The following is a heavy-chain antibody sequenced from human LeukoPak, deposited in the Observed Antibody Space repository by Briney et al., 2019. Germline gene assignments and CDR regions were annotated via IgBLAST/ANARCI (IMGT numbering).Heavy chain of an antibody. CDR1: GGSISSYY. CDR3: ARDPGGSYSPDAFDI. Sequence: MPSETLSLTCTVSGGSISSYYWSWIRQPPGKGLEWIGYIYYSGSTNYNPSLKSRVTISVDTSKNQFSLKLSSVTAADTAVYYCARDPGGSYSPDAFDIWGQGTMVTVPS. CDR2: IYYSGST. J-gene: IGHJ3*02. D-gene: IGHD1-26*01. V-gene: IGHV4-59*12.